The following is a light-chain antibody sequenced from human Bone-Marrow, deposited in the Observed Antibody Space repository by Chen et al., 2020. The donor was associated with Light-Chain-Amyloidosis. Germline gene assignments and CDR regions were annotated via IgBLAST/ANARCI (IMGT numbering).Light chain of an antibody. CDR3: QQRSNWPAT. Sequence: EIVLTQSPATLSLSPGERATLSCRASQSVSSYLAWYQQKPGQAPRLLIYDASNRATGIPARFSGSRSGTDFTLTISSLEPEDFAVYYCQQRSNWPATFGPGTKVDIK. CDR2: DAS. J-gene: IGKJ3*01. V-gene: IGKV3-11*01. CDR1: QSVSSY.